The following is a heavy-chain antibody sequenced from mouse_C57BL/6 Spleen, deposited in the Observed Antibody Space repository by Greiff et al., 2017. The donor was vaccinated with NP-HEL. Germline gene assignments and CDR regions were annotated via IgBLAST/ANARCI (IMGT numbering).Heavy chain of an antibody. D-gene: IGHD1-1*01. CDR2: IWTGGGT. J-gene: IGHJ3*01. CDR3: ARITTVVATKAWFAY. CDR1: GFSLTSYA. Sequence: VKLQESGPGLVAPSQSLSITCTVSGFSLTSYAISWVRQPPGKGLEWLGVIWTGGGTNYNSALKSRLSISKDNSKSQVFLKMNSLQTDDTARYYCARITTVVATKAWFAYWGQGTLVTVSA. V-gene: IGHV2-9-1*01.